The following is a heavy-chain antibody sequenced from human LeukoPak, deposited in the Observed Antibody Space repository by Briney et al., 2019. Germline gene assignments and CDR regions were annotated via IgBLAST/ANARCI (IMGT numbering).Heavy chain of an antibody. CDR1: GGSISSYY. CDR2: IYTSGST. CDR3: ARDNMVRGEEGFDY. J-gene: IGHJ4*02. D-gene: IGHD3-10*01. V-gene: IGHV4-4*07. Sequence: SETLSLTCTVSGGSISSYYWSWIRQPAGKGLEWIGRIYTSGSTNYNPSLKSRVTMSVDTSKNQFSLKLSSVTAADTAVYYCARDNMVRGEEGFDYWGQGTLVTVSS.